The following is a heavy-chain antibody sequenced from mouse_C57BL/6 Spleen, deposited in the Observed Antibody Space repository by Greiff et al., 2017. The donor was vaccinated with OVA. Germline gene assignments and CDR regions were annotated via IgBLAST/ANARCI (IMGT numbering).Heavy chain of an antibody. CDR3: ATQLYYFDY. Sequence: VKLQESGPELVKPGASVKISCKASGYAFSSSWMNWVQQRPGKGLEWIGRIYPGDGDTKYNGKFKGKATLTADTSSSTAYMQLSSLTSDDSAVYFCATQLYYFDYWGQGTTLTVSS. V-gene: IGHV1-82*01. D-gene: IGHD3-1*01. CDR2: IYPGDGDT. CDR1: GYAFSSSW. J-gene: IGHJ2*01.